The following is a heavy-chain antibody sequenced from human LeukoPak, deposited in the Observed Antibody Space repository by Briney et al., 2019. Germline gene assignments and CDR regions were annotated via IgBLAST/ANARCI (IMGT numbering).Heavy chain of an antibody. CDR1: GFTVSSNY. CDR2: IYSGGST. J-gene: IGHJ4*02. Sequence: GGSLRLSCAASGFTVSSNYMSWVRQAPGKGLEWVSVIYSGGSTYYADSVKGRFTISRDNSKNTLYLQMNSLRAEDTAVYYCASDLIAGAGTPTRRGYWGQGTLVTVSS. CDR3: ASDLIAGAGTPTRRGY. D-gene: IGHD6-19*01. V-gene: IGHV3-53*01.